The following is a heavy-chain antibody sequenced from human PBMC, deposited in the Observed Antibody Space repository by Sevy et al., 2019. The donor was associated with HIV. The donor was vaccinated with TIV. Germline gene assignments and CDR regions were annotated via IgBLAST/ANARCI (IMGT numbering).Heavy chain of an antibody. CDR1: GFTFSSNY. J-gene: IGHJ4*02. V-gene: IGHV3-53*01. D-gene: IGHD2-2*01. CDR2: IYSSGRT. Sequence: GGSLRLSCAASGFTFSSNYMSWVRQAPGKGLEWVSVIYSSGRTYYRDSVKGRFTISRDNSKSTLYLQMNSLRAEDTAVYYCARVHCSSTSGYKGFDYWGQGTLVTVSS. CDR3: ARVHCSSTSGYKGFDY.